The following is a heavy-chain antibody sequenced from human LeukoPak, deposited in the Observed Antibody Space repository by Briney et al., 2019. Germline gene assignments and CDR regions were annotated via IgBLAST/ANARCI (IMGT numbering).Heavy chain of an antibody. Sequence: PSETLSLTCTVSSGSISSGGYYWSWIRQHPGKGLEWIGYIYYSGSTYYNPSLKSRVTISVDTSKNQFSLKLSSVTAADTAVYYCARSTFIAVAGTGYYFDYWGQGTLVTVSS. CDR3: ARSTFIAVAGTGYYFDY. V-gene: IGHV4-31*03. CDR2: IYYSGST. CDR1: SGSISSGGYY. D-gene: IGHD6-19*01. J-gene: IGHJ4*02.